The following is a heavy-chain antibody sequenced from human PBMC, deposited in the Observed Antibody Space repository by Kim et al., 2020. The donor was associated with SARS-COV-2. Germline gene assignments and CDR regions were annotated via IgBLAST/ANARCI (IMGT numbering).Heavy chain of an antibody. V-gene: IGHV6-1*01. J-gene: IGHJ5*02. Sequence: AVSVKSRITINPDTSKNQFSLQLNSVTPEDTAVYYCARDDRSGSLGFDPWGQGTLVTVSS. CDR3: ARDDRSGSLGFDP. D-gene: IGHD1-26*01.